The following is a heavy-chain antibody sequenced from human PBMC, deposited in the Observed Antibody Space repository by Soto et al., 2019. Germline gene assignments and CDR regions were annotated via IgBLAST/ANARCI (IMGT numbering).Heavy chain of an antibody. CDR3: ARSVEDIVATLVNPFDAFDI. CDR2: ISSSSSYI. D-gene: IGHD5-12*01. J-gene: IGHJ3*02. Sequence: GGSLRLSCAASGFTFSSYSMNWVRQAPGKGLEWVSSISSSSSYIYYADSVKGRFTISRDNAKNSLYLQMNSLRAEDTAVYYCARSVEDIVATLVNPFDAFDIWGQGTMVTVSS. CDR1: GFTFSSYS. V-gene: IGHV3-21*01.